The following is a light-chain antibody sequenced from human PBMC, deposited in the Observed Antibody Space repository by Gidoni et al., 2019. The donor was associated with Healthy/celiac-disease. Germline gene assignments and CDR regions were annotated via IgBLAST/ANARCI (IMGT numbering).Light chain of an antibody. CDR3: QQNHILWT. CDR2: AAA. Sequence: DIQMTQSPSTLSASVGDRVTITCRASENLDHWLAWYQQKPGKAPNLLIYAAATLEDGVPSRFSCSGSGTDFTLTISSLQADDFATYFCQQNHILWTFGQGTKVDI. V-gene: IGKV1-5*03. J-gene: IGKJ1*01. CDR1: ENLDHW.